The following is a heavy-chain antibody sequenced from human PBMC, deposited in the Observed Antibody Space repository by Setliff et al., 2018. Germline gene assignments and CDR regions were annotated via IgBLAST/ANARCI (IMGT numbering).Heavy chain of an antibody. V-gene: IGHV1-69*05. CDR3: ARDRPPGDILTNYYYYLDV. CDR2: IIPMFSTT. J-gene: IGHJ6*03. Sequence: GASVKVSCKASGGTFSSYAISWVRQAPGQGLEWMGGIIPMFSTTNYAQKFQGRVTITTDESTNTAYMELSSLRSEDTAVYYCARDRPPGDILTNYYYYLDVWGKGTTFTVSS. CDR1: GGTFSSYA. D-gene: IGHD3-9*01.